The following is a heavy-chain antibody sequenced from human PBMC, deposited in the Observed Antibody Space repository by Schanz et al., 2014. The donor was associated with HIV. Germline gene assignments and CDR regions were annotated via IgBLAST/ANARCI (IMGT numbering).Heavy chain of an antibody. Sequence: EVQVLESGGDLVQSGGSLRLSCAASGLTLSSYGMSWVRQAPGKGLEWVSSISGGSGSTFYADSVKGRFTISRVNSKNTLYLQMNSLRAEDTAIYYCAKTSITLGMDVWGQGTTVTVSS. CDR2: ISGGSGST. V-gene: IGHV3-23*01. D-gene: IGHD1-20*01. CDR1: GLTLSSYG. J-gene: IGHJ6*02. CDR3: AKTSITLGMDV.